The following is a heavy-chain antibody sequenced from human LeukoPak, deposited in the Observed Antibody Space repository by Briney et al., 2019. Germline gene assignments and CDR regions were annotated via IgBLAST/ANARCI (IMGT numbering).Heavy chain of an antibody. CDR1: EFTFSIYN. V-gene: IGHV3-48*03. CDR2: ISSRGDTI. J-gene: IGHJ6*02. D-gene: IGHD3-10*01. CDR3: VRDYSGSGSYYNAYYGMDV. Sequence: GGSLRLSCAASEFTFSIYNMNWVRQAPGRGLEWVSYISSRGDTIYYADSVRGRVTISRDNAKKSVSLQMNSLRAEDTAVYYCVRDYSGSGSYYNAYYGMDVWGQGTTVTVS.